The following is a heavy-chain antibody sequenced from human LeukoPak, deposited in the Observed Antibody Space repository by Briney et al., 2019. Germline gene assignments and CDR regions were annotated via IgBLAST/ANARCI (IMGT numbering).Heavy chain of an antibody. CDR3: TRAGKPPYFDY. V-gene: IGHV3-49*03. J-gene: IGHJ4*02. CDR2: IRGTPYGGTT. CDR1: GFTFSDYA. Sequence: GGSLRLSCAASGFTFSDYAMSWFRQAPGKGLEWVALIRGTPYGGTTEYAASVKGRFTISRDDSKSIAYLQMNSLKTEDAAVYYCTRAGKPPYFDYWGQGTLVIVSS.